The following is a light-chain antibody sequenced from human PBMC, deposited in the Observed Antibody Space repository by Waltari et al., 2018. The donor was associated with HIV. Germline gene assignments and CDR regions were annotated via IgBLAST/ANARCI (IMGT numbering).Light chain of an antibody. CDR3: SSYTSADSLL. J-gene: IGLJ2*01. CDR1: HTDIGLYNL. Sequence: QSALTQPASVSGSPGQSITISCTGGHTDIGLYNLVSWYRNRPGKAPQVVIYRVNSRPSGVSDRFSGSKSGNTASLTISSLQAEDEGDYYCSSYTSADSLLFGGGTKLTVL. V-gene: IGLV2-14*01. CDR2: RVN.